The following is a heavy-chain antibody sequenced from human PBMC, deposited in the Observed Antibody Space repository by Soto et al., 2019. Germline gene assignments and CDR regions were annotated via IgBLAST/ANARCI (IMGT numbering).Heavy chain of an antibody. CDR3: ARIGDLYYDFWSGYSHPAEYFQH. Sequence: ASVKVSCKASGYTFTSYDINWVRQATGQGLEWMGWMNPNSGNTGYAQKLQGRVTMTRNTSISTAYMELSSLRSEDTAVYYCARIGDLYYDFWSGYSHPAEYFQHWGQGTLVTVSS. CDR1: GYTFTSYD. D-gene: IGHD3-3*01. V-gene: IGHV1-8*01. J-gene: IGHJ1*01. CDR2: MNPNSGNT.